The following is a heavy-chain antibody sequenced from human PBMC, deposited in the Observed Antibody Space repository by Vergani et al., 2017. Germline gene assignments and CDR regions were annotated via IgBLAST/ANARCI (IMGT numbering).Heavy chain of an antibody. D-gene: IGHD2/OR15-2a*01. CDR3: ARGYGCLYVDWYFDL. J-gene: IGHJ2*01. V-gene: IGHV1-18*01. CDR2: ISAYNGNT. Sequence: QVQLVQSGAEVKKPGASVKVSCKASGYTFTTYAISWVRQAPGQGLEWMGWISAYNGNTNYAQKLQGRVTMTTDTSTSTAYMELRSLRSEDTAVYYCARGYGCLYVDWYFDLGGRGTLVTVSS. CDR1: GYTFTTYA.